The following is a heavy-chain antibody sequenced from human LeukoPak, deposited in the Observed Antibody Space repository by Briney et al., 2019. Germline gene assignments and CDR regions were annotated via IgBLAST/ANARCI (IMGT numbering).Heavy chain of an antibody. Sequence: PSGTLSLTCAVSGDSITSDKWWTWVRQPPGKGLEWIGSIYYSGSTYYNPSLKSRVTISVDTSKNQFSLRLSSVTAADTAVYYCARGPRDWPFDYWGQGTLVTVSS. CDR1: GDSITSDKW. D-gene: IGHD3/OR15-3a*01. CDR2: IYYSGST. V-gene: IGHV4-4*02. J-gene: IGHJ4*02. CDR3: ARGPRDWPFDY.